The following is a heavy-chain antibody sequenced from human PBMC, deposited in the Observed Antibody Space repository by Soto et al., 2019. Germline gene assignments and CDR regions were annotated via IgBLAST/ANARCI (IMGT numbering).Heavy chain of an antibody. Sequence: QAQLVQSGAEMKRPGASVKVSCKASGYAFTTAGLTWVRQAPGQGLEWMGWISTYNGNTNYAQKPQDIDTLATDTSTTTAYMELRDLTSDDTGVYFCARRLYGDYDYWGQGTLLTVSS. CDR1: GYAFTTAG. CDR2: ISTYNGNT. V-gene: IGHV1-18*01. CDR3: ARRLYGDYDY. D-gene: IGHD2-8*01. J-gene: IGHJ4*02.